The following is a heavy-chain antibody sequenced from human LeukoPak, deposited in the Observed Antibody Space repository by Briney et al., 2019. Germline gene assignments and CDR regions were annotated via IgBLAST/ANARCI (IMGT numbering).Heavy chain of an antibody. Sequence: SETLSLTCTVSGGSISSYYWSWIRQPPGKGLEWIGYIYYSGSTNYNPSLKSRVTISVDTSKNQFSLKLSSVTAADTAVYYCARDSYYYDNGFDIWGQGTMVTVSS. D-gene: IGHD3-22*01. CDR2: IYYSGST. CDR1: GGSISSYY. V-gene: IGHV4-59*01. CDR3: ARDSYYYDNGFDI. J-gene: IGHJ3*02.